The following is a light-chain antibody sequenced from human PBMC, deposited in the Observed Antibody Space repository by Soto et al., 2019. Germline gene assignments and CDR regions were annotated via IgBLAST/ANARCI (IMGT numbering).Light chain of an antibody. CDR2: GAP. V-gene: IGKV1-9*01. CDR1: QGISDY. CDR3: QQFNAYPLT. Sequence: DIQLTQSPSFLSASVGDRVTISCRASQGISDYVAWYQQKPGKSPKLLIYGAPTLQSGVPSRFSGSASGTEFTLTISSLQPEDFATDFCQQFNAYPLTFGGGSKREIK. J-gene: IGKJ4*01.